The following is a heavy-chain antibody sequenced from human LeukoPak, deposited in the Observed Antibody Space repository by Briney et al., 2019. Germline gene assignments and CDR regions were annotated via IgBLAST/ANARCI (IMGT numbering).Heavy chain of an antibody. V-gene: IGHV3-23*01. CDR1: GFTFGSYA. CDR3: TKDPNGDYIGAFDP. J-gene: IGHJ5*02. Sequence: GSLRLSCEASGFTFGSYAMTWVRQAPGKGLDWVSVIGASGADTYYADSVKGRFTISRDNPKNTLYLQMNSLRADDTAIYYCTKDPNGDYIGAFDPWGQGTLVTVSS. D-gene: IGHD4-17*01. CDR2: IGASGADT.